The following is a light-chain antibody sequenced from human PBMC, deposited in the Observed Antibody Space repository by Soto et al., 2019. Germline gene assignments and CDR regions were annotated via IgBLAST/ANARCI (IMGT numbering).Light chain of an antibody. Sequence: DIQMTQSPSSLSASVEDRVIITCRASQSISNHLNWYQQKPGKAPKLLIFAASSLQSGVPSRFSGSGSGTDFTLSIGSLQPEDFATYYCQQSYRTPLFGPGTKVD. V-gene: IGKV1-39*01. CDR2: AAS. CDR1: QSISNH. CDR3: QQSYRTPL. J-gene: IGKJ3*01.